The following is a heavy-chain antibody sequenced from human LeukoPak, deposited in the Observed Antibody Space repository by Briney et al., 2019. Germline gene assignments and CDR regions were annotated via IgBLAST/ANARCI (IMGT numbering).Heavy chain of an antibody. CDR3: AELGITMIGGV. J-gene: IGHJ6*04. D-gene: IGHD3-10*02. CDR2: IRTDGVTT. CDR1: GFTFSNHG. V-gene: IGHV3-48*03. Sequence: GTLRLSCAASGFTFSNHGMNWVRQAPGKGLEWVSGIRTDGVTTYYADSVKGRFTISRDNAKNSLYLQMNSLRAEDTAVYYCAELGITMIGGVWGKGTTVTISS.